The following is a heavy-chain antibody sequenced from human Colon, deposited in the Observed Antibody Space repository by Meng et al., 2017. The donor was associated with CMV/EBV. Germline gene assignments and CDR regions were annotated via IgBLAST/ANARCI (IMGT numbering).Heavy chain of an antibody. V-gene: IGHV4-39*07. D-gene: IGHD2-15*01. CDR3: AREGYPGGSEFGP. Sequence: SGFSFSTSTYSWAWIRQPPGRGLEWIGSIYFRGSTYYNPSLKSRVAMSLDTSKSQFSLNLTSMTAADTAMYYCAREGYPGGSEFGPWGQGTLVTVSS. CDR2: IYFRGST. J-gene: IGHJ5*02. CDR1: GFSFSTSTYS.